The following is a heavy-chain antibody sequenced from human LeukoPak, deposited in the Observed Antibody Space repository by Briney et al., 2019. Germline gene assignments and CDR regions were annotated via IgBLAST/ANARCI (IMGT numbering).Heavy chain of an antibody. CDR1: GRSFSGYY. CDR2: INHSGST. D-gene: IGHD3-9*01. J-gene: IGHJ5*02. V-gene: IGHV4-34*01. CDR3: ARGGGLRYSDWLKRSGFDP. Sequence: PSETLSLTCAVYGRSFSGYYWSWIRQPPGKGLEWIGEINHSGSTNYNPSLKSRVTISVDTSKNQFSLKLSSVTAADTAVYYCARGGGLRYSDWLKRSGFDPWGQGTLVTVSS.